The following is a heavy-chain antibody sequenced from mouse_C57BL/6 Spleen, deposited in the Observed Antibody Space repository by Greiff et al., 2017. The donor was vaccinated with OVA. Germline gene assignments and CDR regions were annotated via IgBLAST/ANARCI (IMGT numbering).Heavy chain of an antibody. CDR2: FDPNSGGT. D-gene: IGHD2-4*01. J-gene: IGHJ3*01. V-gene: IGHV1-72*01. CDR1: GYTFTSYW. Sequence: QVQLQQPGAELVKPGSSVKLSCKASGYTFTSYWMHWVKQRPGRGLEWIGRFDPNSGGTKYNEKFKSKATLSVDKPSSTAYMQLSSLTSEDSAVYYCARGSDYDDQAWFAYWGQGTLVTVSA. CDR3: ARGSDYDDQAWFAY.